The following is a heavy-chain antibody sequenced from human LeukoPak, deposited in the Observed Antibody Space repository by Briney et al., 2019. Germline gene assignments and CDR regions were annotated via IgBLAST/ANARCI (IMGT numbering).Heavy chain of an antibody. J-gene: IGHJ4*02. D-gene: IGHD6-19*01. CDR1: GLCFSLHG. CDR2: IRDDGSKE. V-gene: IGHV3-30*02. Sequence: GGSLRLSCAASGLCFSLHGMQWVRQAPGKGLEWVAFIRDDGSKEYYAEYLKGRFTVSRDNSKNMVYLQMNSLRAEDTAVYYCAKLDTVLIAVAPLDYWGQGTLVTVSS. CDR3: AKLDTVLIAVAPLDY.